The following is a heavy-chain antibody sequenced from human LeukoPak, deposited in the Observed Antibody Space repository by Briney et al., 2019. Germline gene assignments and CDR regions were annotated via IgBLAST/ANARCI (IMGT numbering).Heavy chain of an antibody. CDR3: ARAGELTEFDY. CDR1: GGSISSYY. CDR2: IYNSEST. D-gene: IGHD1-7*01. J-gene: IGHJ4*02. Sequence: PSETLSLTCTVSGGSISSYYWSWIRQPPGKGLEWIGYIYNSESTNYNPSLKSRVTISVDTSKNQFSLRLSSVTAADTAMYYCARAGELTEFDYWGQGTLVTVSS. V-gene: IGHV4-59*01.